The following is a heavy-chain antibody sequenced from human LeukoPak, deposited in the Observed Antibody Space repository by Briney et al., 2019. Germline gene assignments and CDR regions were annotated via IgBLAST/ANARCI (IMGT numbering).Heavy chain of an antibody. J-gene: IGHJ4*02. V-gene: IGHV3-53*01. CDR1: GLAVNDNY. D-gene: IGHD4-17*01. CDR2: IFPDGQT. CDR3: ARANPVYGDFDY. Sequence: GGSLRLSCALSGLAVNDNYMSWVRQAPGKGLEWVSLIFPDGQTYYADFVQGRFSISRDMSRNILFLDMSSLRAEDTAVFFCARANPVYGDFDYWGQGTLVTVSS.